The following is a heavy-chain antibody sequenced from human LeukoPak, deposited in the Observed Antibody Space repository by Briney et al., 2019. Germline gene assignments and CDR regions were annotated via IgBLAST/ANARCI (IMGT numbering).Heavy chain of an antibody. V-gene: IGHV3-30*02. D-gene: IGHD1-26*01. CDR1: GFAFSSYG. J-gene: IGHJ6*03. Sequence: GGSLRLSCAASGFAFSSYGMHWVRQAPGKGLEWVAFIRYDGSNKYYADSVKGRFTISRDNSKNTLYLQMNSLRAEDTAVYYCAKSPSGSYYYYYYMDVWGKGTTVTVSS. CDR2: IRYDGSNK. CDR3: AKSPSGSYYYYYYMDV.